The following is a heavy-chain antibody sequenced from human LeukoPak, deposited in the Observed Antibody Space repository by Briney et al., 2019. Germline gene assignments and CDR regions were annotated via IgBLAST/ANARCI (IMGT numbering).Heavy chain of an antibody. CDR2: IYYRGST. D-gene: IGHD3-22*01. Sequence: SETLSLTCTVSGGSISSYYWSWIRQPPGKGLEWIGYIYYRGSTNYNPSLKSRVTISVDTSKNQFSLKLSSVTAADTAVYYCARLSGYSSGHYYSDYWGQGTLVTVSS. V-gene: IGHV4-59*01. CDR3: ARLSGYSSGHYYSDY. CDR1: GGSISSYY. J-gene: IGHJ4*02.